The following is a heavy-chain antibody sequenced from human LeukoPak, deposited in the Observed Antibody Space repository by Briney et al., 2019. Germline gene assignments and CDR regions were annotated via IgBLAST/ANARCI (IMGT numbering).Heavy chain of an antibody. V-gene: IGHV3-7*01. CDR1: GFTFSSYA. CDR3: VKQAGVY. D-gene: IGHD6-19*01. Sequence: GGSLRLSCAASGFTFSSYAMSWVRQAPGKGLECVANIKGDGSEKNYVDSVKGRFTISRDDAKNSLYLQMNSLRAEDTAVYYCVKQAGVYWGQGTLVTVSS. J-gene: IGHJ4*02. CDR2: IKGDGSEK.